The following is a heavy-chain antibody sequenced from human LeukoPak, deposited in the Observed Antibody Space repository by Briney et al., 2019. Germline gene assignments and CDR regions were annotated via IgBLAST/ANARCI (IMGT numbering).Heavy chain of an antibody. CDR2: IYPGDSDT. CDR3: ARGITMVRGVMNPYYYMDV. J-gene: IGHJ6*03. V-gene: IGHV5-51*01. CDR1: GYSFTSYW. D-gene: IGHD3-10*01. Sequence: GESLKISCKGSGYSFTSYWIGWVRQMPGKGLEWMGIIYPGDSDTRYSPSFQGQVTISAAKSISTAYLQWSSLKASDTAMYYCARGITMVRGVMNPYYYMDVWGKGTTVTVSS.